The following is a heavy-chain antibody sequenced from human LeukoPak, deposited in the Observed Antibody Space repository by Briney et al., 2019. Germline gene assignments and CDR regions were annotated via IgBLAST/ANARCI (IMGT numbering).Heavy chain of an antibody. D-gene: IGHD5-18*01. CDR3: AKGSHTAMVRVWFDP. Sequence: RSGGSLRLSCAASGFTFSSYAMSWVRQAPGKGLEWVSAISGSGGSTYYADSVKGRFTISRDNSKDTLYLQMNSLRAEDTAVYYCAKGSHTAMVRVWFDPWGQGTLVTVSS. J-gene: IGHJ5*02. CDR1: GFTFSSYA. CDR2: ISGSGGST. V-gene: IGHV3-23*01.